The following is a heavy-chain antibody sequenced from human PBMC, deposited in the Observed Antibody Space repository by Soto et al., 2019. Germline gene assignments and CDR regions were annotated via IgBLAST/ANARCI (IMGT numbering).Heavy chain of an antibody. CDR1: GYTFTSYD. J-gene: IGHJ6*02. Sequence: SVKVSCKASGYTFTSYDINWVRQATGQGLEWMGWMNPNSGNTGYAQKFQGRVTMTRNTSISTAYMELSSLRSEDTAVYYCARGGGHGDYVSYYYYGMDVWGQGTTVTVSS. CDR2: MNPNSGNT. V-gene: IGHV1-8*01. CDR3: ARGGGHGDYVSYYYYGMDV. D-gene: IGHD4-17*01.